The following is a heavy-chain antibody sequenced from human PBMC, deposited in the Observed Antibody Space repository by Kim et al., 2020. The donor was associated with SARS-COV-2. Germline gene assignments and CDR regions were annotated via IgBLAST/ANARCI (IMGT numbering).Heavy chain of an antibody. CDR3: ARGAAGLDVFYYYYMDV. D-gene: IGHD2-2*03. CDR2: ITYSGST. Sequence: SETLSLTCTVSGASISSSNYYWSWIRQHPEKGLEWIGYITYSGSTSYNPSLKSRVNISVDTSKNQFSLRLSSLTAADMALYYCARGAAGLDVFYYYYMDVGGKGPT. V-gene: IGHV4-31*03. CDR1: GASISSSNYY. J-gene: IGHJ6*03.